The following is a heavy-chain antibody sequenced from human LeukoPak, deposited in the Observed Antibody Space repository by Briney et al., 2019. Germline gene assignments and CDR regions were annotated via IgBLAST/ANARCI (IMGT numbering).Heavy chain of an antibody. CDR2: IYYSGST. CDR3: ARDRGSSALDY. D-gene: IGHD5-24*01. CDR1: GGSISSYY. J-gene: IGHJ4*02. V-gene: IGHV4-59*12. Sequence: SETLSLTCTVSGGSISSYYWSWIRQPPGKGLEWIGYIYYSGSTNYNPSLKSRVTISVDTSKNQFSLKLSSGTAADTAVYYCARDRGSSALDYWGQGTLVTVSS.